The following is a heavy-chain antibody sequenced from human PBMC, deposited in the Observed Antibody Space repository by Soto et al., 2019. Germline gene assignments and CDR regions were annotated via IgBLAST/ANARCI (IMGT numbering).Heavy chain of an antibody. D-gene: IGHD2-2*01. CDR1: GFGFAFRTSA. J-gene: IGHJ4*01. CDR2: FRERGGTT. Sequence: GGALKLSFATSGFGFAFRTSAMSWVRQAPGKGLEGVSTFRERGGTTHYPNAVKGRFTNSRDTYKNMLYLQMKSLRAQDTGIYYCEKDSHWAIISHTNYYWGHGTLVPVSS. CDR3: EKDSHWAIISHTNYY. V-gene: IGHV3-23*01.